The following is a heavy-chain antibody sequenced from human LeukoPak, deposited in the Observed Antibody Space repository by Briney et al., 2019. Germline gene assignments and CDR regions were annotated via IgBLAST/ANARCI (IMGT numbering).Heavy chain of an antibody. D-gene: IGHD2-15*01. Sequence: PSETLSPTCTVSGGSISSYYWSWLRQPPGKGLEWIGYVSHSGSAEYNPSLESRVTISMDTSKNQFSLKVSSVTAADAARYYCARNPVAVAENFYFGMDFWGQGTTVAVS. CDR1: GGSISSYY. V-gene: IGHV4-59*01. J-gene: IGHJ6*02. CDR3: ARNPVAVAENFYFGMDF. CDR2: VSHSGSA.